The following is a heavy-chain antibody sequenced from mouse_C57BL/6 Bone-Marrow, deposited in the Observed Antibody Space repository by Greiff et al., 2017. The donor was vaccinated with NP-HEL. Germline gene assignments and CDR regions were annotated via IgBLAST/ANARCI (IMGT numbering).Heavy chain of an antibody. CDR2: ISDGGSYT. J-gene: IGHJ3*01. CDR1: GFTFSSYA. V-gene: IGHV5-4*03. Sequence: EVKLVESGGGLVKPGGSLKLSCAASGFTFSSYALSWVRQTPEKRLEWVATISDGGSYTYYPDNVKGRFPISRDNAKNNLYLQMSHLKSEDTAMYYCARGRSSAWFAYWGQGTLVTVSA. CDR3: ARGRSSAWFAY. D-gene: IGHD1-3*01.